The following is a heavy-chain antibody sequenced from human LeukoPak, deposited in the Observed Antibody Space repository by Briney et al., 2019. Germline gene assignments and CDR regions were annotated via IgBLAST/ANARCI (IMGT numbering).Heavy chain of an antibody. J-gene: IGHJ5*02. CDR1: GGSLSSSSYY. CDR2: IYETGST. V-gene: IGHV4-39*01. D-gene: IGHD3-10*01. Sequence: SETLSLTCSVSGGSLSSSSYYWGWIRQPPGRGLEWIGNIYETGSTNYNPSLKSRVTISVDTSKNQFSLKLSSVTAADTAVYYCARGSYYYGSGSWPPQGINWFDPWGQGTLVTVSS. CDR3: ARGSYYYGSGSWPPQGINWFDP.